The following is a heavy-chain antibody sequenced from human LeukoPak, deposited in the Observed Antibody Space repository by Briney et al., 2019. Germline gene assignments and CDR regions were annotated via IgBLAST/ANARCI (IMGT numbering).Heavy chain of an antibody. CDR1: GGSISSGGYY. CDR3: ARVIGSAVAGHNWFDP. Sequence: PSETLSLTCTVSGGSISSGGYYWSWIRQHPGKGLEWIGYIYYSGSTYYNPSLKSRVTISVDTSKNQFSLKLSSVTAADTAVYYCARVIGSAVAGHNWFDPWGQGTLVTVSS. V-gene: IGHV4-31*03. J-gene: IGHJ5*02. CDR2: IYYSGST. D-gene: IGHD6-19*01.